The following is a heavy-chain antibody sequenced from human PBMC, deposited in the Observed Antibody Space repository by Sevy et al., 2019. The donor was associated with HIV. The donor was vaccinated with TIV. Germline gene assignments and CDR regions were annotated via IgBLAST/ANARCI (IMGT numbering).Heavy chain of an antibody. CDR3: ARVSIYTLIVD. CDR1: DDSIKTTNFF. J-gene: IGHJ4*02. V-gene: IGHV4-61*02. CDR2: IYTSGTT. Sequence: SETLSLTCSVSDDSIKTTNFFWTWIRQPAGKGLESIGRIYTSGTTNYNSSLKSRLTMSIDTSKRQFSVRLSSVTAADTAVYYCARVSIYTLIVDWGQGTLVTVSS. D-gene: IGHD3-22*01.